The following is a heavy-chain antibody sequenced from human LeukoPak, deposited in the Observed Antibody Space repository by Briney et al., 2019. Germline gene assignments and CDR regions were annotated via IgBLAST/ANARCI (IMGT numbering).Heavy chain of an antibody. CDR1: GGSFSGYD. CDR2: MYYSGST. CDR3: ATSSGSYYY. D-gene: IGHD1-26*01. J-gene: IGHJ4*02. Sequence: SETLSLTCAVYGGSFSGYDWSWIRRPPGKGLEWIGSMYYSGSTYYNPSLKSRVTISVDTSKNQFSLKLSSVTAADTAVYYCATSSGSYYYWGQGTLVTVSS. V-gene: IGHV4-34*01.